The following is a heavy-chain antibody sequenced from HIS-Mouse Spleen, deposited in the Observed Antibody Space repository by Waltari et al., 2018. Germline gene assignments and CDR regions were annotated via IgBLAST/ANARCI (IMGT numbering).Heavy chain of an antibody. CDR2: IYYSGST. CDR1: GGSISSSSYY. CDR3: ARHRSVVTAMYFDY. J-gene: IGHJ4*02. Sequence: QLQLQESGPGLVKPSETLSLTCTVSGGSISSSSYYWGWIRQPPGKGLGWIGSIYYSGSTSYNPSLKSRVTISVDTSKNQFSLKLSSVTAADTAVYYCARHRSVVTAMYFDYWGQGTLVTVSS. D-gene: IGHD2-21*02. V-gene: IGHV4-39*01.